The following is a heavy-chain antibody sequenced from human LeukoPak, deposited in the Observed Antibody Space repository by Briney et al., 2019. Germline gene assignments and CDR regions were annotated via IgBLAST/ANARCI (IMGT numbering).Heavy chain of an antibody. CDR1: GFTFSSYG. J-gene: IGHJ4*02. D-gene: IGHD3-3*01. Sequence: GGSLRLSCAASGFTFSSYGMHWVRQAPGKGLEWVAFIRYDGSNKYYADSVKGRFTISRDNSKNTLYLQMNSLRAEDTAVYYCAKTVAHYDFWSGYWDYWGQGTLVTVSS. CDR2: IRYDGSNK. V-gene: IGHV3-30*02. CDR3: AKTVAHYDFWSGYWDY.